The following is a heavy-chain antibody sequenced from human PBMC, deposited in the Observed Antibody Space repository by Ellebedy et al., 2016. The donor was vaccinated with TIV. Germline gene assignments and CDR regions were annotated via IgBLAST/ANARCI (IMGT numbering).Heavy chain of an antibody. D-gene: IGHD5-24*01. Sequence: SETLSLTCAVYGGSFSGYYWSWIRQPPGKGLEWIGEINHSGSTNYNPSPKSRVTISVDTSKNQFSLKLSSVTAADTAVYYCARGGGYNSPSDYWGQGTLVTVSS. CDR2: INHSGST. CDR3: ARGGGYNSPSDY. CDR1: GGSFSGYY. V-gene: IGHV4-34*01. J-gene: IGHJ4*02.